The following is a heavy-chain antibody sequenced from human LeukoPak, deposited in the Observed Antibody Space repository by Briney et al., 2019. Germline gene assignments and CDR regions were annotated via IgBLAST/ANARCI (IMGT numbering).Heavy chain of an antibody. CDR1: GDSISSGDW. J-gene: IGHJ3*02. CDR2: IYHTGST. V-gene: IGHV4-4*02. D-gene: IGHD4-17*01. Sequence: SGTLSLTCAVSGDSISSGDWWSWGRQPPGKGLEWIGEIYHTGSTNYNPSLKSRVTMSVDKSKSQFSLKLNSVTAADTAVYYCATYGDYIVDAFDIWGQGTMVTVSS. CDR3: ATYGDYIVDAFDI.